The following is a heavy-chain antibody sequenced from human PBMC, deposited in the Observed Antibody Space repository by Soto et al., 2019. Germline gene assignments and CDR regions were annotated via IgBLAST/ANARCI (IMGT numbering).Heavy chain of an antibody. Sequence: PGESLKISCQGSGYSFASYWIGWVRQMPGKDLEWMGIIYPGDSDTRYSPSFQGRVTISADKSLRTAYLQWTSLKASDTALYYCARTRSFTLGFYYDGMDVWGQGTTVTVS. D-gene: IGHD6-6*01. CDR3: ARTRSFTLGFYYDGMDV. CDR2: IYPGDSDT. CDR1: GYSFASYW. J-gene: IGHJ6*02. V-gene: IGHV5-51*01.